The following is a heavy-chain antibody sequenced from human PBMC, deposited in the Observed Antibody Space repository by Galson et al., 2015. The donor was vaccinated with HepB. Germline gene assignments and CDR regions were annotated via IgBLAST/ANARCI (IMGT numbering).Heavy chain of an antibody. CDR3: ARDHGDYYGMDV. Sequence: SLRLSCAASGFTFSSYNMNWVRQAPGKGLEGVSSITSRSSYMYYADSVKGRFTITRDNAKNSLYLQINSLRAEDTAVYYCARDHGDYYGMDVWGQGTTVTVSS. V-gene: IGHV3-21*01. D-gene: IGHD4-17*01. CDR2: ITSRSSYM. CDR1: GFTFSSYN. J-gene: IGHJ6*02.